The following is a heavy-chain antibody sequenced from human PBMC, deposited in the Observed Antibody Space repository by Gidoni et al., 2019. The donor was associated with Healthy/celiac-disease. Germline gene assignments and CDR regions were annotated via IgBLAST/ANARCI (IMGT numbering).Heavy chain of an antibody. CDR1: GFPLLSYS. CDR3: ARDISRGFWIGGTMNYYYGMDV. Sequence: EVQLVESGGGLVKPGGSLRLSCASSGFPLLSYSMNWFRQAPGKGLEWVSSISSSSSYIYYADSVKGRFTISRDNAKNSLYLQMNSLRAEDTAVYYCARDISRGFWIGGTMNYYYGMDVWGQGTTVTVSS. CDR2: ISSSSSYI. D-gene: IGHD1-1*01. J-gene: IGHJ6*02. V-gene: IGHV3-21*01.